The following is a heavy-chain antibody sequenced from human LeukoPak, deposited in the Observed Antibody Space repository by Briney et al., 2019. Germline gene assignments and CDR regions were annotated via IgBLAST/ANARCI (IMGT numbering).Heavy chain of an antibody. Sequence: GASVKVSCKASGYTFTGYYMHWVRQAPGQGLEWMGWINPNSGGTNYAQKFQGRVTMTRDTSISTAYMELSRLRSDDTAVYYCARDSRYFPSAARGGFDYWGQGTLVTVSS. CDR2: INPNSGGT. CDR3: ARDSRYFPSAARGGFDY. D-gene: IGHD3-9*01. J-gene: IGHJ4*02. CDR1: GYTFTGYY. V-gene: IGHV1-2*02.